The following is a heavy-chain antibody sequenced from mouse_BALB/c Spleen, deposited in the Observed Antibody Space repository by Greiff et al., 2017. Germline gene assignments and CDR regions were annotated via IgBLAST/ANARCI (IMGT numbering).Heavy chain of an antibody. Sequence: VQLQQSGTVLARPGASVKMSCKASGYSFTSYWMHWVKQRPGQGLEWIGAIYPGNSDTSYNQKFKGKAKLTAVTSASTAYMELSSLTNEDSAVYYCTRPHYYGSSTFDYWGQGTTLTVSS. V-gene: IGHV1-5*01. CDR1: GYSFTSYW. J-gene: IGHJ2*01. D-gene: IGHD1-1*01. CDR3: TRPHYYGSSTFDY. CDR2: IYPGNSDT.